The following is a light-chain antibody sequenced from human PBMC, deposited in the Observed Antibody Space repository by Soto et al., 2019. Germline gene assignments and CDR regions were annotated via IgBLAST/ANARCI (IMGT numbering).Light chain of an antibody. CDR1: QRVXTS. CDR3: QQYPHWPPIP. V-gene: IGKV3-15*01. CDR2: GRS. J-gene: IGKJ5*01. Sequence: LKQCPAKVSVSPGDRATLSCMARQRVXTSLAWYQPKPGQATRLLIXGRSTRATEIPARFXGSGSGKEFTLTISSLQSEYFAVYYCQQYPHWPPIPFGQGTRLEIK.